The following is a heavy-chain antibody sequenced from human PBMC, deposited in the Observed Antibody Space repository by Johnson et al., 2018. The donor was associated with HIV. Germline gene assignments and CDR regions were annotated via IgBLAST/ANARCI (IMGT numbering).Heavy chain of an antibody. CDR3: ARGSGGIVGAQDAFDM. D-gene: IGHD1-26*01. Sequence: QLVESGGGLVQPGGSLRLSCAASGFTVSSNYMSWVRQAPGKGLEWVSNIRASGGATYYADSVKGRFTTSRDNSKNTLYLQMNRLRADDTAVYYCARGSGGIVGAQDAFDMWGQGTMVTVSS. V-gene: IGHV3-66*02. CDR1: GFTVSSNY. J-gene: IGHJ3*02. CDR2: IRASGGAT.